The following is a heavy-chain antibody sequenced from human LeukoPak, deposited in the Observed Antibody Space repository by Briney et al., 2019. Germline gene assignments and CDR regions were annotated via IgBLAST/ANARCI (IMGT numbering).Heavy chain of an antibody. CDR2: ISYDGSNK. J-gene: IGHJ6*02. CDR3: ATNHSSGGDSPPYYYYGMDV. Sequence: QSGRSLRLSCAAPGFTFSSYGMHWVRQAPGKGLEWVAVISYDGSNKYYADSVKGRFTTSRDNSKNTLYLQMNSLRAEDTAVYYCATNHSSGGDSPPYYYYGMDVWGQGTTVTVSS. D-gene: IGHD2-21*02. CDR1: GFTFSSYG. V-gene: IGHV3-30*03.